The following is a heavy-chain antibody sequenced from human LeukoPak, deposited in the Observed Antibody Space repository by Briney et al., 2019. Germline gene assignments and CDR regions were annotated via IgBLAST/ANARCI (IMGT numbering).Heavy chain of an antibody. V-gene: IGHV1-69*13. CDR2: IIPIFGTA. Sequence: SVKVSCKASGYTFTSYAMHWVRQAPGQGLEWMGGIIPIFGTANYAQKFQGRVTITADESTSTAYMELSSLRSEDTAVYYCASSSSRCGGGSCYFNWFDPWGQGTLVTVSS. CDR3: ASSSSRCGGGSCYFNWFDP. D-gene: IGHD2-15*01. CDR1: GYTFTSYA. J-gene: IGHJ5*02.